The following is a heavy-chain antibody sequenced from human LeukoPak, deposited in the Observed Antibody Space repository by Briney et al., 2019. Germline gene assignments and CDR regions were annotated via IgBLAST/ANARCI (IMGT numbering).Heavy chain of an antibody. D-gene: IGHD3-9*01. CDR3: ASVVTYFDRLSPSGYFDY. Sequence: GGSLRLSCAASGFTFSDYYMSWIRQAPGKGLEWVSYISSSSSYTNYADSVKGRFTISRDNAKNSLYLQMNSLRAEDTAVYYCASVVTYFDRLSPSGYFDYWGQGTLVTVSS. J-gene: IGHJ4*02. V-gene: IGHV3-11*06. CDR2: ISSSSSYT. CDR1: GFTFSDYY.